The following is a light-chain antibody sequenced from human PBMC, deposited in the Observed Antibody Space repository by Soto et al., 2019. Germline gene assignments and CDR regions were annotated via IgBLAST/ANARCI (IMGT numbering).Light chain of an antibody. J-gene: IGLJ1*01. Sequence: QSALTQPASLSASPGQSITISCTGTSSDVGGYNYVSWYQQHPGKAPKLMIYDVSSRPSGVSDRFSGSKSGNTASLTISGLQAEDEADYYCSSYTSGSTHVFGTGTKLTVL. CDR3: SSYTSGSTHV. CDR2: DVS. V-gene: IGLV2-14*01. CDR1: SSDVGGYNY.